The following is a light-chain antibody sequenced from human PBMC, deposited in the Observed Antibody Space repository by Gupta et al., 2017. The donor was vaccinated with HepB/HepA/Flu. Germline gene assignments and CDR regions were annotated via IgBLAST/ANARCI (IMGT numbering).Light chain of an antibody. J-gene: IGLJ2*01. Sequence: SALPQPDSVSGSPGLSLTIFCSGTSSDVGSYNLVSWYQQHPGKAPKLMIYEVSKRPSGVSNRFSGSKSGNTASLTSSGLQAEDEADYYCCSYAGSSTYVVFGGGTKLTVL. CDR1: SSDVGSYNL. CDR2: EVS. V-gene: IGLV2-23*02. CDR3: CSYAGSSTYVV.